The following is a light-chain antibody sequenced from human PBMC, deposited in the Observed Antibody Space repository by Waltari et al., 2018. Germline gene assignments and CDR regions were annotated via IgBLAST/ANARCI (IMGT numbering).Light chain of an antibody. Sequence: QSVLTQPPSASGTPGQRVTLPCSGSSSSIGRNTVNWYQQPPGTAPKLLIHTNNPRPSGVPDRFSGSKSGTSASLAISGLQSEDEADYYCATWDDSLNVSFGGGTKLTVL. V-gene: IGLV1-44*01. CDR2: TNN. CDR3: ATWDDSLNVS. J-gene: IGLJ2*01. CDR1: SSSIGRNT.